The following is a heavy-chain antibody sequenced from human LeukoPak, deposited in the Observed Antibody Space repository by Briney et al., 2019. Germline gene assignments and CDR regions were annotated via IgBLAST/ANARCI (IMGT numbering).Heavy chain of an antibody. V-gene: IGHV3-21*01. D-gene: IGHD3-9*01. Sequence: PGGSLRLSCAASGFTFSSYSMDWVRQAPGKGLEWVSSISSSSSYIYYADSVKGRFTISRDNAKNSLYLQTNSLRAEDTAVYYCARDEGPKLRYQPDYWGQGTLVTVSS. CDR3: ARDEGPKLRYQPDY. CDR2: ISSSSSYI. CDR1: GFTFSSYS. J-gene: IGHJ4*02.